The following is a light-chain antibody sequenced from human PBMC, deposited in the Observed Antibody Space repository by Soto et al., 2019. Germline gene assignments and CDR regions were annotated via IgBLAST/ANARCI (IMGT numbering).Light chain of an antibody. J-gene: IGKJ1*01. Sequence: EIVMTQSPATLSVSPGERATLSCRASQSVGINLAWYQQKSGQAPRLLIYGASTRATDLPVRFSGSGSGTEFTLTISSLQSEDFAVYYCQQYTYWPRTFGQGTKVEIK. CDR2: GAS. CDR1: QSVGIN. CDR3: QQYTYWPRT. V-gene: IGKV3-15*01.